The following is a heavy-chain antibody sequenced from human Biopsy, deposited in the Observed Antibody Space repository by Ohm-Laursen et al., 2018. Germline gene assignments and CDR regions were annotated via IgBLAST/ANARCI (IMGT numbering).Heavy chain of an antibody. J-gene: IGHJ4*02. D-gene: IGHD2-15*01. V-gene: IGHV3-33*01. Sequence: SLRLSCAASGFTFSNFGIHWVRQAPGQGLEWVAVIWYDGSIKYYADSVKGRFTISRDDSKNTLYLEMNSLRAEDTAVYYCARMFARPGPCSGGTCYPGDDYWGQGTLVTVSS. CDR2: IWYDGSIK. CDR1: GFTFSNFG. CDR3: ARMFARPGPCSGGTCYPGDDY.